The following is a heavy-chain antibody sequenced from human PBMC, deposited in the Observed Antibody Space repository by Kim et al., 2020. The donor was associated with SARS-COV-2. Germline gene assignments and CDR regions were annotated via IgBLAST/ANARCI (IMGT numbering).Heavy chain of an antibody. CDR2: GQK. CDR3: AKDFGYMVDY. D-gene: IGHD5-18*01. Sequence: GQKNYAQKFQGRLTMTTDISTSTAYMELRSLRSDDTAIYYCAKDFGYMVDYWGQGSLVTVSS. V-gene: IGHV1-18*01. J-gene: IGHJ4*02.